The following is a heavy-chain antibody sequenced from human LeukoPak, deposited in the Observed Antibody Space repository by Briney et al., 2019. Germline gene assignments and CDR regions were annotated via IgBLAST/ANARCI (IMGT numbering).Heavy chain of an antibody. Sequence: PGGSLRLSCAASGFTFSSYSMNWVRQAPGKGLEWVSSISSSSSYIYYADSVKGRFTISRDNAKNSLYLQMNSLRAEDTAVYYCAKYLSAKGPPYALEVWGQGTTVTVSS. CDR3: AKYLSAKGPPYALEV. CDR2: ISSSSSYI. J-gene: IGHJ6*02. D-gene: IGHD2/OR15-2a*01. V-gene: IGHV3-21*04. CDR1: GFTFSSYS.